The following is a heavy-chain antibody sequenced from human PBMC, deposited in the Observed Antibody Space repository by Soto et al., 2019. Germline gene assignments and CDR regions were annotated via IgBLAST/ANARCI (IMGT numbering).Heavy chain of an antibody. V-gene: IGHV4-34*01. J-gene: IGHJ6*02. D-gene: IGHD3-3*01. Sequence: SETLSLTCAVYGASFSGYYWSWIRQPPGKGLEWIGEINHSGSTNYNPSLKSRVTISVDTSKNQFSLKLSSVTAADTAVYYCARGLHYDFWSGYYSDAGYLYYYYGMDVWGQGTTVTVSS. CDR1: GASFSGYY. CDR3: ARGLHYDFWSGYYSDAGYLYYYYGMDV. CDR2: INHSGST.